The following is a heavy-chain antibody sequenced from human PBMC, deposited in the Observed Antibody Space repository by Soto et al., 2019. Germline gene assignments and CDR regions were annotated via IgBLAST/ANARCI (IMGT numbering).Heavy chain of an antibody. CDR1: GDTFSFYT. J-gene: IGHJ4*02. CDR2: VNPIVSMS. CDR3: AASSGSVYRAFDY. V-gene: IGHV1-69*02. Sequence: QVQLVQSGAEVMKPGSSVKVSCKASGDTFSFYTINWVRQAPGLGLEWMGRVNPIVSMSNYAQKFQGRVTITADKSPNTAYMQLISLRAADTAIYYGAASSGSVYRAFDYLGQGAMVTVSS. D-gene: IGHD3-10*01.